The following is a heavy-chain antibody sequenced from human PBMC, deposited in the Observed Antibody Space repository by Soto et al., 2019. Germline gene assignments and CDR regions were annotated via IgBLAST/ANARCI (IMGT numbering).Heavy chain of an antibody. D-gene: IGHD3-3*01. J-gene: IGHJ4*02. V-gene: IGHV4-31*03. CDR2: IYYSGST. Sequence: HPNTVAYGTIIDLGYCWILNNKHPGKGLEWIGYIYYSGSTYYNQSLKSRVNISVDTYEKQFSLKLSSVTAADTAVYFCASKYDFWRANRGFSAYWGQRSLVP. CDR1: YGTIIDLGYC. CDR3: ASKYDFWRANRGFSAY.